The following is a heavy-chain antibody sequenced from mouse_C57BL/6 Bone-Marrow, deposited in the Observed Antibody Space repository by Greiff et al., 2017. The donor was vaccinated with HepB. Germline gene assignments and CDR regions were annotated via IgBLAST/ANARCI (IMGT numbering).Heavy chain of an antibody. V-gene: IGHV5-2*01. CDR2: INSDGGST. D-gene: IGHD2-2*01. CDR3: ARYGYDYAMDY. CDR1: EYEFPSHD. Sequence: EVQLQESGGGLVQPGESLKLSCESNEYEFPSHDMSWVRKTPEKRLELVAAINSDGGSTYYPDTMERRFIISRDNTKKTLYLQMSSLRSDDTALYYIARYGYDYAMDYWGQGTSVTVSS. J-gene: IGHJ4*01.